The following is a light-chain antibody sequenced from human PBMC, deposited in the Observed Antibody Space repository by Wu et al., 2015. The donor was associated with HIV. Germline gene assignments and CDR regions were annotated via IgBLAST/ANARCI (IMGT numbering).Light chain of an antibody. V-gene: IGKV3-20*01. Sequence: EIVLDQSPGTLSLAVGDRAVVSCRASQSILHDWIAWYQQRPGQAPRLLMYEAYKRAPGTPDRFIGGGSGTEFTLTIDRLEPEDFAVYYCQQYRSSPHTFGQGTNLE. CDR1: QSILHDW. CDR3: QQYRSSPHT. J-gene: IGKJ2*01. CDR2: EAY.